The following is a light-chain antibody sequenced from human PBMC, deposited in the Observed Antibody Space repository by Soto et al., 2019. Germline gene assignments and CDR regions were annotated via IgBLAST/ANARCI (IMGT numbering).Light chain of an antibody. J-gene: IGLJ2*01. Sequence: QSALTQPASVSGSPGQSITISCTGTSSDVGGYNYVSWYQQHPGKAPKLMIYAVSNRPSGVSNRFYGSKSGNTASLTISGLPAEEEADYYCSSYTSSSTIHVVFGGGTKVTVL. CDR1: SSDVGGYNY. CDR2: AVS. V-gene: IGLV2-14*01. CDR3: SSYTSSSTIHVV.